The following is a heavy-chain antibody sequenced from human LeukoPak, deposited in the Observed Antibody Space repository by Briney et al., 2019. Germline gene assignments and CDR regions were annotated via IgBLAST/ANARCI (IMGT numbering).Heavy chain of an antibody. V-gene: IGHV4-34*01. CDR1: SGSFSGYY. Sequence: PSETLSLTCAGDSGSFSGYYWSWIRQPPGKGLEWIGEINHSGSTNYNPSLKSRVTISGDTSKNQFSLKLSSVTAADTAVYCCARVGYSYVINDWSRTGLGAYPTKYYYHMDVWGKGTTVTVSS. CDR3: ARVGYSYVINDWSRTGLGAYPTKYYYHMDV. D-gene: IGHD5-18*01. CDR2: INHSGST. J-gene: IGHJ6*03.